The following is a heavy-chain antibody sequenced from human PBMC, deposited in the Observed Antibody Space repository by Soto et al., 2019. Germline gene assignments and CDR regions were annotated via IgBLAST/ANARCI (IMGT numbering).Heavy chain of an antibody. CDR3: ARVVDSGYYPDY. V-gene: IGHV3-11*01. CDR2: ISSSGSTI. Sequence: GGSLRLSCAASGFTFSDYYMSWIRQAPGKGLEWVSYISSSGSTIYYADSVKGRFTISRDSAKNPLYLQMNSLRAEDTAVYYCARVVDSGYYPDYWGQGTLVTVSS. J-gene: IGHJ4*02. D-gene: IGHD3-22*01. CDR1: GFTFSDYY.